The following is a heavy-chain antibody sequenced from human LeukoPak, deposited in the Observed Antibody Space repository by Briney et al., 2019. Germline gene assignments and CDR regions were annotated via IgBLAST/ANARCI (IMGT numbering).Heavy chain of an antibody. CDR3: ARHTYDSTIYGMDV. CDR2: IYYTGST. V-gene: IGHV4-59*08. J-gene: IGHJ6*02. CDR1: GGSISSYY. D-gene: IGHD3-22*01. Sequence: PSETLSLTCTVSGGSISSYYWSWIRQVPGKGLEWIGYIYYTGSTNYSPSLKSRVTISVDTSKNQFSLKLSSVTAADTAVYYCARHTYDSTIYGMDVWGQGTTVTVSS.